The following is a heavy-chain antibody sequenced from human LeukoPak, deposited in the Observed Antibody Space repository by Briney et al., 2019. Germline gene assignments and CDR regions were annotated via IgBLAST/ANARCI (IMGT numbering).Heavy chain of an antibody. D-gene: IGHD3-9*01. Sequence: PGGSLRLSCAASGFTFSSYGMHWVRQAPGKGLEWVAVISYDGSNRYYADSVKGRFTISRDTSKNTLYLQMNSLRAEDTAVYYCARFDYPDAFDIWGQGTMVTVSS. CDR3: ARFDYPDAFDI. J-gene: IGHJ3*02. V-gene: IGHV3-30*03. CDR1: GFTFSSYG. CDR2: ISYDGSNR.